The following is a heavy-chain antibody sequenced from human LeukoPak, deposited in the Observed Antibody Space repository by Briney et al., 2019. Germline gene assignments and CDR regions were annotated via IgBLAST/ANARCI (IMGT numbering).Heavy chain of an antibody. V-gene: IGHV4-39*01. CDR2: IYDSGST. CDR3: ASLYYDFWSGYSDY. D-gene: IGHD3-3*01. Sequence: PSETLSLTCTVSGGSIRSSYYYWGWIRQPPGKGLEWIGSIYDSGSTYYNPSLKSRVTISVDTSKNQFSLKLNSVTAADTAVYYCASLYYDFWSGYSDYWGQGTLVTVSS. J-gene: IGHJ4*02. CDR1: GGSIRSSYYY.